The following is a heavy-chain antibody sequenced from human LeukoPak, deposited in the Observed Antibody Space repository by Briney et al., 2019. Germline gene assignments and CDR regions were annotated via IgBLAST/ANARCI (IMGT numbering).Heavy chain of an antibody. J-gene: IGHJ4*02. D-gene: IGHD1-26*01. CDR2: INPNSGGT. CDR3: ARDHWGSYYY. V-gene: IGHV1-2*02. Sequence: ASVKVSCKASGYTFTGYYMHWVRPAPGQGLGWMGWINPNSGGTNYAPKFQGRVTMTRDTSISTAYMELSRPGSDDTAVYYCARDHWGSYYYWGQGTLVTVSS. CDR1: GYTFTGYY.